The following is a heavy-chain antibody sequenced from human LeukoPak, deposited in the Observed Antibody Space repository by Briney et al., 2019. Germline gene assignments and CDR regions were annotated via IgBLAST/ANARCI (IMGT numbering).Heavy chain of an antibody. CDR2: INSDGSST. V-gene: IGHV3-74*01. D-gene: IGHD6-19*01. J-gene: IGHJ4*02. CDR3: ARAGYSSGWFWY. CDR1: GFTFSSYW. Sequence: GGSLRLSCAASGFTFSSYWMHWVRQAPGKGLVWVSRINSDGSSTSYADSVKGRFTISRDNAKNTLYLQMNSLRAEDTAVYYCARAGYSSGWFWYGGQGTLVTGSS.